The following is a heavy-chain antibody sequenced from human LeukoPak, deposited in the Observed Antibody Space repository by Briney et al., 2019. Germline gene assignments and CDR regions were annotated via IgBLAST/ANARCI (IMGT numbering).Heavy chain of an antibody. CDR3: AKVNDFWSGYSNWFDP. Sequence: GGSLSLSCAASAFTFSSYWTHWVRQAPGKGLVWVSRINSVGRSTSYADSVKGRFTISRDNAKNTLYLQMNSLRAEDTAVYYCAKVNDFWSGYSNWFDPWGQGTLVTVSS. CDR2: INSVGRST. D-gene: IGHD3-3*01. J-gene: IGHJ5*02. CDR1: AFTFSSYW. V-gene: IGHV3-74*01.